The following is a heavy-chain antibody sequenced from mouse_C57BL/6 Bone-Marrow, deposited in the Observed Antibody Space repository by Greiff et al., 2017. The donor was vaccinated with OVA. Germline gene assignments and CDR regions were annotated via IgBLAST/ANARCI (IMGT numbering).Heavy chain of an antibody. CDR1: GFNIKNTY. D-gene: IGHD1-1*01. CDR2: IDPANGNT. V-gene: IGHV14-3*01. CDR3: ASPLYYYGSSYWYFDV. Sequence: VQLQQSVAELVRPGASVKLSCTASGFNIKNTYMHWVKQRPEQGLEWIGRIDPANGNTKYAPKFKGKATITADTSSNTAYLQLSSLTSEDTAIYYCASPLYYYGSSYWYFDVWGTGTTVTVSS. J-gene: IGHJ1*03.